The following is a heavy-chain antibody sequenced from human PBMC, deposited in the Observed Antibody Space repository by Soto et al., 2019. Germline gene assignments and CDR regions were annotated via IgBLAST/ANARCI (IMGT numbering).Heavy chain of an antibody. Sequence: GESLKISCQGSGYSFTSYWIGWVRQRPGKGLGGMGRINPSDSYTTYSPSFQGHVTISTDKSFSTAYLQRSGLKASDTAMYYCARPGYCTGNSCYTFDSWGQGTLVTVSS. CDR2: INPSDSYT. CDR3: ARPGYCTGNSCYTFDS. J-gene: IGHJ4*02. CDR1: GYSFTSYW. D-gene: IGHD2-2*02. V-gene: IGHV5-10-1*01.